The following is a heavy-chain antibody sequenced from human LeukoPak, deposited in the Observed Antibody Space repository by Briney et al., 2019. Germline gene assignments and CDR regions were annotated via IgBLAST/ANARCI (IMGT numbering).Heavy chain of an antibody. J-gene: IGHJ4*02. CDR1: GHPFSSFT. V-gene: IGHV3-21*01. D-gene: IGHD2-2*01. CDR3: ARETDSTLFDY. CDR2: ISSSSTYT. Sequence: GGSLRLSCTVSGHPFSSFTLNWVRQSPGKGLEWVSSISSSSTYTYYADSVKGRFTISRDNAKNSLFLQMNSLRAEDTAVYYCARETDSTLFDYWGQGTLVTVSS.